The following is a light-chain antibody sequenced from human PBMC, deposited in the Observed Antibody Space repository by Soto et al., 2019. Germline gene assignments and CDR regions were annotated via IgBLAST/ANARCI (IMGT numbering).Light chain of an antibody. CDR1: QSISTF. J-gene: IGKJ1*01. CDR2: GAS. CDR3: QQYNNWPRT. Sequence: EVVMPQSPATLSVSPGERATVSCRASQSISTFLAWYQQKPGQAPRLLIYGASTRATGIPARFSGSGSGTEFTLTISSLQSEDFAVYYCQQYNNWPRTFGQGTKVDIK. V-gene: IGKV3-15*01.